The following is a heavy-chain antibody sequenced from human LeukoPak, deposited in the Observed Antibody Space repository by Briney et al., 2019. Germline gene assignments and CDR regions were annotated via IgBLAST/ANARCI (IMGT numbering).Heavy chain of an antibody. V-gene: IGHV1-18*01. J-gene: IGHJ6*02. D-gene: IGHD2-15*01. Sequence: PGASVKVSCKASGYTFTSYGISWVRQAPGQGLEWMGWISAYNGNTNYAQKLQGRVTMTTDTSTSAAYMELRSLRSDDTAVYYCARLGYCSGGSCKKEYYYYYGMDVWGQGTTVTVSS. CDR1: GYTFTSYG. CDR2: ISAYNGNT. CDR3: ARLGYCSGGSCKKEYYYYYGMDV.